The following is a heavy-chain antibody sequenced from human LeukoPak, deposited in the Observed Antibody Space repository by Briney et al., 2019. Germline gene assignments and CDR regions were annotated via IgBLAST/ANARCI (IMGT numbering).Heavy chain of an antibody. CDR1: GFTFSSYA. CDR2: ISYDGSNK. CDR3: ARAGPVVPAARNYYYYGMDV. Sequence: GGSLRLSCAPSGFTFSSYAMHWVRQAPGKGLEWVAVISYDGSNKYYADSVKGRFTISRDNSKNTLYLQMNSLRAEDTAVYYCARAGPVVPAARNYYYYGMDVWGQGTTVTVSS. D-gene: IGHD2-2*01. V-gene: IGHV3-30-3*01. J-gene: IGHJ6*02.